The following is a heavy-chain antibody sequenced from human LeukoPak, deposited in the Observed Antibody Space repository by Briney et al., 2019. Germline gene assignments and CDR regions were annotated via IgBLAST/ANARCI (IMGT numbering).Heavy chain of an antibody. CDR1: GFTLSTNA. V-gene: IGHV3-23*01. D-gene: IGHD4-11*01. Sequence: GGSLRLSCLTSGFTLSTNAMSWVRQAPGKGLEWISGISGSGASTYYADSVKGRFTISRDDSRNTLYLQMNSLRAEDTAVYYCARDHDYSNYVVYWGQGTLVTVSS. J-gene: IGHJ4*02. CDR2: ISGSGAST. CDR3: ARDHDYSNYVVY.